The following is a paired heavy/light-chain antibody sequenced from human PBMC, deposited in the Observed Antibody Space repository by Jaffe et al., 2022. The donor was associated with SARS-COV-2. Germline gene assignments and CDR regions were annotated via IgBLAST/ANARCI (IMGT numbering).Light chain of an antibody. V-gene: IGKV1-39*01. Sequence: DIQMTQSPSSLSASVGDRVTITCRASQSISSYLNWYQQKPGKVPKLLIYAASSLQSGVPSRFSGSGSGTDFTLTISSLQPEDFATYSCQQSYTTPLTFGGGTKVEI. CDR2: AAS. CDR3: QQSYTTPLT. J-gene: IGKJ4*01. CDR1: QSISSY.
Heavy chain of an antibody. CDR1: GFTFSSYA. CDR2: ISGSGGTT. J-gene: IGHJ5*02. Sequence: EVQLLESGGGLVQPGGSLRLSCAASGFTFSSYAMSWVRQAPGKGLEWVSAISGSGGTTYFADSVKGRFTMSRDNSKNTVYLQMSSLRAEDTAVYYCAKNPEVMPTYNWFDPWGQGTLVTVSS. D-gene: IGHD2-2*01. V-gene: IGHV3-23*01. CDR3: AKNPEVMPTYNWFDP.